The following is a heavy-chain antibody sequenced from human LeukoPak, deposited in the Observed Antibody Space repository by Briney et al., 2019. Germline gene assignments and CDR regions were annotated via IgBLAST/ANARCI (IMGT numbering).Heavy chain of an antibody. Sequence: SETLSLTCTVSGFSISSYYWSWIRQPPGKGLEWIGYIYYSGSTKYNPSLKSRVTISVDTSKNQFSRTLSSVTAADTAVDYCARGALFDYWGRGTLVTASS. J-gene: IGHJ4*02. CDR1: GFSISSYY. V-gene: IGHV4-59*01. CDR2: IYYSGST. CDR3: ARGALFDY.